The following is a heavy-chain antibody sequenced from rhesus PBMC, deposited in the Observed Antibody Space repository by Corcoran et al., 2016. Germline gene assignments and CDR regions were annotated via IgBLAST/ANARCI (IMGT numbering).Heavy chain of an antibody. Sequence: EVQLVESGGGLVQPGGSLRLSCAASGFTFSNNWMSWVRQAPGKGLDWVGRNKTKSVGGTAVYAESVKGRFIISRDDSKNTLYLQMNSLKTEDTAVYYCTGDGYSGSWNYWGQGVLVTVSS. CDR1: GFTFSNNW. D-gene: IGHD6-25*01. V-gene: IGHV3-16*02. J-gene: IGHJ4*01. CDR3: TGDGYSGSWNY. CDR2: NKTKSVGGTA.